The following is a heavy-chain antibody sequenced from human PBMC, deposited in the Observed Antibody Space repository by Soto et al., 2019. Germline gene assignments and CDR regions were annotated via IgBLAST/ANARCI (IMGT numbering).Heavy chain of an antibody. Sequence: QVQLVESGGGVVQPGRSLRLSCAASGFTFSSYAMNWVRQAPGKGLEWVAVISYDGSNKYYADSVKGRFTISIDNSKNTLYLQMNSLRAEDTAVYYCARDNDSSGYPFDYWAQGTLVTVSS. CDR2: ISYDGSNK. J-gene: IGHJ4*02. D-gene: IGHD3-22*01. V-gene: IGHV3-30-3*01. CDR3: ARDNDSSGYPFDY. CDR1: GFTFSSYA.